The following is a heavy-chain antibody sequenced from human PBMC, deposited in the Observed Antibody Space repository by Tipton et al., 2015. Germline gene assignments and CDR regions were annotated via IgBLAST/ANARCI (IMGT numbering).Heavy chain of an antibody. CDR2: IYYSGNT. V-gene: IGHV4-59*01. J-gene: IGHJ4*02. CDR3: ARDCGNYAFDY. D-gene: IGHD1-26*01. Sequence: TLSLTCTVSGASINSYYWSWIRQPPGKGLEWIGYIYYSGNTNYNPSLKSRVTISVDTSKNQFSLKLSSVTAADTAVYYCARDCGNYAFDYWGQGTLVTVSS. CDR1: GASINSYY.